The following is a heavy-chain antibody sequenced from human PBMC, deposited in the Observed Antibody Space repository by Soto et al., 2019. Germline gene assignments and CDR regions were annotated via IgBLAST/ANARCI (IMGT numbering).Heavy chain of an antibody. D-gene: IGHD3-10*01. J-gene: IGHJ4*02. CDR3: VKDLWFGELVTDY. V-gene: IGHV3-30*18. CDR2: ISYDGSNK. CDR1: GFTFSNAW. Sequence: PGGSLRLSCAASGFTFSNAWMNWVRQAPGKGLEWVAVISYDGSNKYYADSVKGRFTISRDNSKNTLYLQMSSLRAEDTAVYYCVKDLWFGELVTDYWGQGTLVTVSS.